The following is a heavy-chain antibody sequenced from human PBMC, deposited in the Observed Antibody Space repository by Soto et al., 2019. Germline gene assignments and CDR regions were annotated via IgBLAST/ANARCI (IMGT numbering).Heavy chain of an antibody. Sequence: QVQVVESGGGVVQPGRSLRLSCEVTGFRFGRYGMHWVRQAPGKGLEWVAVIWFDGSERNYGDSVKGRFTVSRDDTKKKVYQKMKRMRFDDTGIYYFAGNADGFNRVSAVIYLSSFSAMVVWGQGTAVTVSS. CDR2: IWFDGSER. CDR3: AGNADGFNRVSAVIYLSSFSAMVV. D-gene: IGHD2-8*01. V-gene: IGHV3-33*03. CDR1: GFRFGRYG. J-gene: IGHJ6*02.